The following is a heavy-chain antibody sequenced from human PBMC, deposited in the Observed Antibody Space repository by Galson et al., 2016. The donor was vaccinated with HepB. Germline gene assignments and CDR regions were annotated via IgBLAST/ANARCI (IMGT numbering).Heavy chain of an antibody. CDR2: ISYSGST. D-gene: IGHD3-16*01. J-gene: IGHJ4*02. CDR3: AREGLMTGHIDY. CDR1: GDPISSSSYY. Sequence: ETLSLTCTISGDPISSSSYYWGWIRQPPGKGLEWIGSISYSGSTYYNPSLKSRVTISVDTSRSQLSLKLTSVTAADTAVFYCAREGLMTGHIDYWGQGTLVTVSS. V-gene: IGHV4-39*07.